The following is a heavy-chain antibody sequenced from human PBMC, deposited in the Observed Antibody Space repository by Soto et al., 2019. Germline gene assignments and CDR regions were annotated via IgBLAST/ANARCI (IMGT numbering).Heavy chain of an antibody. V-gene: IGHV1-3*01. D-gene: IGHD3-9*01. J-gene: IGHJ4*02. Sequence: QVQLVQSGAEVKKPGASVKVSCKASGYTFTSYAMHWVRQAPGQRPEWMGWINAGKGNTKYSQKFQRRVTITRDTSASTAYMELSSLRSEDTAVYYCARNLMDYDILTGYYMGYYFDYWGQGTLVTVSS. CDR1: GYTFTSYA. CDR3: ARNLMDYDILTGYYMGYYFDY. CDR2: INAGKGNT.